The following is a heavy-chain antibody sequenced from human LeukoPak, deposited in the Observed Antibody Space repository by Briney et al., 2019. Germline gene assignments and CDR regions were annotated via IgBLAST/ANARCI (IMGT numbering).Heavy chain of an antibody. CDR2: IRYDGSNK. CDR1: GFTFSSYW. J-gene: IGHJ4*02. D-gene: IGHD3-22*01. V-gene: IGHV3-30*02. CDR3: ANLDSSGYSVFDY. Sequence: PGGSLRLSCAASGFTFSSYWMSWVRQAPGKGLEWVAFIRYDGSNKYYADSVKGRFTISRDNSKNTLYLQMNSLRAEDTAVYYCANLDSSGYSVFDYWGQGTLVTVSS.